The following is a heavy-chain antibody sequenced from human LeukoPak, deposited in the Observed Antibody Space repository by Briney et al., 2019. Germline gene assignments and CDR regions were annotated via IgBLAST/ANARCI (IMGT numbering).Heavy chain of an antibody. CDR2: IYYSGST. D-gene: IGHD3-9*01. Sequence: PSETLSLTCTVSGGSISSGGYYWSWIRQHPGKGLEWIGYIYYSGSTYYNPSLKSRVTISVDTSKNQFSLKLSSVTAADTAVYYCASAYYDILTGYSYYFDYWGQGTLVTVSS. V-gene: IGHV4-31*03. CDR3: ASAYYDILTGYSYYFDY. J-gene: IGHJ4*02. CDR1: GGSISSGGYY.